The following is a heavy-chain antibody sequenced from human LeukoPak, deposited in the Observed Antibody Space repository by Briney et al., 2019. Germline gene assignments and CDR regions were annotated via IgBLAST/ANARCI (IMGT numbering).Heavy chain of an antibody. CDR1: GGSFSDYY. V-gene: IGHV3-11*01. J-gene: IGHJ3*02. CDR2: ISSSGSTI. D-gene: IGHD3-22*01. Sequence: LSLTCAVYGGSFSDYYMSWIRQAPGKGLEWVSYISSSGSTIYYADSVKGRFTISRDNAKNSLYLQMNSLRAEDTAVYYCAREDDSSGYNDAFDIWGQGTMVTVSS. CDR3: AREDDSSGYNDAFDI.